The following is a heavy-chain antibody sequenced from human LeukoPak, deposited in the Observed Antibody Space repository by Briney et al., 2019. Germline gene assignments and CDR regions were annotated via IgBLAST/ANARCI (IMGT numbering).Heavy chain of an antibody. V-gene: IGHV1-2*02. J-gene: IGHJ4*02. Sequence: ASVKVSCKASGYTFTGYYMHWVRQAPGQGLEWMGWINPNSGGTNYAQKFQGRVTMTRDTSISTAYMELSRLRSDDTAVYYCARAGDYGGSYPSDNWGQGTLVTVSS. D-gene: IGHD1-26*01. CDR2: INPNSGGT. CDR1: GYTFTGYY. CDR3: ARAGDYGGSYPSDN.